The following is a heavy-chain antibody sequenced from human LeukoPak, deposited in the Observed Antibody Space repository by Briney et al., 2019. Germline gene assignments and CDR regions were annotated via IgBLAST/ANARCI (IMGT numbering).Heavy chain of an antibody. CDR1: GYTFTSYG. J-gene: IGHJ4*02. CDR2: ISAYNGNT. V-gene: IGHV1-18*01. D-gene: IGHD3-9*01. CDR3: ARDRPRGLYDILTGAYYFDY. Sequence: ASVKVSCKASGYTFTSYGISWVRQAPGQGLEWMGWISAYNGNTNYAQKLQGRVTMTTDTSTSTAYMELRSLRSDDTAVYYCARDRPRGLYDILTGAYYFDYWGQGTLVTVSS.